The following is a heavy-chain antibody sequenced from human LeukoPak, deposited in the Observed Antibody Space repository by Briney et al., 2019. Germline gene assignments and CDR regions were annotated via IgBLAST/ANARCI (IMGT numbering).Heavy chain of an antibody. J-gene: IGHJ4*02. D-gene: IGHD5-18*01. V-gene: IGHV3-23*01. CDR2: ISGSGGST. CDR1: GFTFSSYA. Sequence: GGSLRLSCAASGFTFSSYAMSWVRQAPGKGLEWVSAISGSGGSTYYADSVKGRFTISRDNSKNTLYLQMNSLRAEDTAVYYCAKDLGLSQLWLSGNFDYWGQGTLVTVSS. CDR3: AKDLGLSQLWLSGNFDY.